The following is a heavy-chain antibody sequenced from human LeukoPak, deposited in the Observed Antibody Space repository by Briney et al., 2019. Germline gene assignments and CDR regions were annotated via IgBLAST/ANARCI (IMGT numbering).Heavy chain of an antibody. D-gene: IGHD5-24*01. Sequence: SETLSLTCTVSGGSISSYYWSWIRQPPGKGLEWIGYIYYSGSTNYNPSLKSRVTISVDTSKNQFSLKLSSVTAADTAVYYCARDGGEMATTSYYFDYWGQGTLVTVSS. CDR2: IYYSGST. CDR1: GGSISSYY. CDR3: ARDGGEMATTSYYFDY. V-gene: IGHV4-59*01. J-gene: IGHJ4*02.